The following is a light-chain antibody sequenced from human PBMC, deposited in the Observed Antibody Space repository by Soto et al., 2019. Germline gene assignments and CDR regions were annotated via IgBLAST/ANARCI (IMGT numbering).Light chain of an antibody. J-gene: IGKJ3*01. Sequence: DIQMTQSPSTLSASVGDRVTITCRASQSISSWLAWYQQKPGKAPKLLIYDASSLESGVPSRFSGSGSGTEFTLTISSLQPDDVATYYCQQYNSYGFGPGTKVDIK. CDR3: QQYNSYG. CDR1: QSISSW. CDR2: DAS. V-gene: IGKV1-5*01.